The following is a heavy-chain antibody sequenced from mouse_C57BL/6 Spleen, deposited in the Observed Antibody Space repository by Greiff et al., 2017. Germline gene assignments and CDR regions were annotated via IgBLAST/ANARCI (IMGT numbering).Heavy chain of an antibody. CDR1: GYTFTSYW. V-gene: IGHV1-55*01. D-gene: IGHD2-4*01. CDR2: IYPGSGST. CDR3: ARRGGLPAWFAY. Sequence: QVQLQQPGAELVKPGASVKMSCKASGYTFTSYWITWVKQRPGQGLEWIGDIYPGSGSTNYNEKFKSKATLTVDTSSSTDYMQLSSLTSEDSAVYYCARRGGLPAWFAYWGQGTLFTVSA. J-gene: IGHJ3*01.